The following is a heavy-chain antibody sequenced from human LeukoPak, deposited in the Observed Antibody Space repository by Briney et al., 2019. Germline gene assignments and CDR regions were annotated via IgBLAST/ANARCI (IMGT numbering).Heavy chain of an antibody. CDR1: GFTFSSSE. CDR3: ARDQRWFGELDF. D-gene: IGHD3-10*01. V-gene: IGHV3-48*03. J-gene: IGHJ4*02. Sequence: PGGSLRLSCTASGFTFSSSEMNWVRQAPGKGLEWVSYITSSGGTTYSAASVKGRFTISRDNARNSLFLQMGSLRAEDTAVYYCARDQRWFGELDFWGQGTLVTVSS. CDR2: ITSSGGTT.